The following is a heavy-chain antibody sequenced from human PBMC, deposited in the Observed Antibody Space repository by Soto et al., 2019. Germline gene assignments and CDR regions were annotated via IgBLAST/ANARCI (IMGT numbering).Heavy chain of an antibody. J-gene: IGHJ3*02. V-gene: IGHV1-69*13. CDR1: GATLNTFINYG. CDR2: IIPVFGAA. CDR3: ARGAATKIVVLMYEALEI. Sequence: SVKVSCKASGATLNTFINYGITWVRQAPGQGLEWMGGIIPVFGAANHAQKFQGRVTISADESTRTVNMELSSLTSQDTAVYYCARGAATKIVVLMYEALEIWGQGTMVTVSS. D-gene: IGHD3-22*01.